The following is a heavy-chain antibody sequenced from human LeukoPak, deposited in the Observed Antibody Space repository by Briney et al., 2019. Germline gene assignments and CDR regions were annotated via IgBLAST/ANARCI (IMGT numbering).Heavy chain of an antibody. V-gene: IGHV5-51*01. D-gene: IGHD5-24*01. CDR2: IYAGNSDT. Sequence: GGSLKISCQGFGYTFTTSWIGWVRQLPGQGLEWMAIIYAGNSDTKYSPSFQGQVSISTDRSISTAYLQWSSLQASDTAIYYCAILNHPDGRVYWGQGTPVTVSS. J-gene: IGHJ4*02. CDR1: GYTFTTSW. CDR3: AILNHPDGRVY.